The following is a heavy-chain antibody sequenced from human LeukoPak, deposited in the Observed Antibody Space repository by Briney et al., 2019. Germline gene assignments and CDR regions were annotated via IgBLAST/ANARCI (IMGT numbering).Heavy chain of an antibody. V-gene: IGHV3-23*01. CDR3: AKDGGLWVSAHWGGS. D-gene: IGHD7-27*01. Sequence: SGGSLRLSCTASGFTFSSYTMTWVRQAPGKGLKWVSTITTGDGNTYYADSVKGRFTVSRDDSKSTLYLQMNSLRAEDTAVYYCAKDGGLWVSAHWGGSWGRGTLVTVSS. CDR2: ITTGDGNT. J-gene: IGHJ5*02. CDR1: GFTFSSYT.